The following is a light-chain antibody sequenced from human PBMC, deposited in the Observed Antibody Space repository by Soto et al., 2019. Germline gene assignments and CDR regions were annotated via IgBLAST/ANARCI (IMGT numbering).Light chain of an antibody. CDR3: KQYGSSPPWT. J-gene: IGKJ1*01. Sequence: EIVLTQSPGTLSLSPGERATLSCRASQSVSSSYLAWYQQKPGQAPRLLIYGASSRATGIPDRFSGSGSGTDFTITISRLETEDFAVYYCKQYGSSPPWTFGQGTKVEIK. CDR1: QSVSSSY. V-gene: IGKV3-20*01. CDR2: GAS.